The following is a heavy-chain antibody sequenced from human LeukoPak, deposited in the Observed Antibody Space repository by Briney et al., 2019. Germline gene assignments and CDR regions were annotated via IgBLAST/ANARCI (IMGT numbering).Heavy chain of an antibody. CDR2: ISYDGSNK. CDR1: GFTFSSYG. V-gene: IGHV3-30*18. D-gene: IGHD6-19*01. J-gene: IGHJ4*02. CDR3: AKLGGIAVAGPLTRNDY. Sequence: GRSLRLSCAASGFTFSSYGMHWVRQAPGKGLEWVAVISYDGSNKYYADSVKGRFTISRDNSKNTLYLQMNSLRAEDTAVYYCAKLGGIAVAGPLTRNDYWGQGTLVTVSS.